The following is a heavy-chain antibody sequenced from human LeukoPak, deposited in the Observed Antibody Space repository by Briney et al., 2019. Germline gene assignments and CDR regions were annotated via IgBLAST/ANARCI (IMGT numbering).Heavy chain of an antibody. V-gene: IGHV3-9*01. Sequence: GRSLRLSCAASGFTFDDYAMHWVRQAPGKGLEWVSGISWNSGSIGYADSVKGRFTISRDNAKNSLYLQMNSLRAEDTALYYCAKDGRTRYFGWLDYWGQGTLVTVSS. CDR1: GFTFDDYA. CDR3: AKDGRTRYFGWLDY. D-gene: IGHD3-9*01. J-gene: IGHJ4*02. CDR2: ISWNSGSI.